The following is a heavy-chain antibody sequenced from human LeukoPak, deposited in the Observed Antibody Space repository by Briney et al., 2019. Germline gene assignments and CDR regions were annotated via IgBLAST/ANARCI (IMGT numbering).Heavy chain of an antibody. J-gene: IGHJ3*02. CDR3: ARDVGFRDDAFDI. D-gene: IGHD1-26*01. V-gene: IGHV4-38-2*02. Sequence: SETLSLTCTVSGYSISSGYYWGWIRQPPGKGLEWIGSIYHSGSTNYNPSLKSRVTISVDTSKNQFSLKLSSVTAADTAVYYCARDVGFRDDAFDIWGQGTMVTVSS. CDR1: GYSISSGYY. CDR2: IYHSGST.